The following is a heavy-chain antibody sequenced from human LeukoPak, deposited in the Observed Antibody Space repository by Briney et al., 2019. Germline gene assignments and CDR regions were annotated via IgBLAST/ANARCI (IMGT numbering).Heavy chain of an antibody. Sequence: GASAKVSCKASGGAFSSYTISWVRQAPGQGLEWMGRIIPILGVANYAQKFQGRVTITADKSTSTAYMELSSLRSEDTAVYYCARDRLPHPTFGGVIAYWGQGTLVTVSS. D-gene: IGHD3-16*02. V-gene: IGHV1-69*04. CDR1: GGAFSSYT. CDR2: IIPILGVA. CDR3: ARDRLPHPTFGGVIAY. J-gene: IGHJ4*02.